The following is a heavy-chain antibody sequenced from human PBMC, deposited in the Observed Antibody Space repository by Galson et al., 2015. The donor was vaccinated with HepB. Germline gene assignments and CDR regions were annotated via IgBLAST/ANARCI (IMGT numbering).Heavy chain of an antibody. D-gene: IGHD2-8*01. CDR3: ARGSQYRNGQSCRFDS. CDR1: GYSFTSFW. V-gene: IGHV5-51*01. CDR2: IYPGDSDT. Sequence: QSGAEVKKPGESLKISCKGSGYSFTSFWIAWVRQTPGKGLEWMGIIYPGDSDTRYSPSFQGQVTISVDKSINTAYLQWSSLEASDTAMYYCARGSQYRNGQSCRFDSWGQGSLVTVSS. J-gene: IGHJ4*02.